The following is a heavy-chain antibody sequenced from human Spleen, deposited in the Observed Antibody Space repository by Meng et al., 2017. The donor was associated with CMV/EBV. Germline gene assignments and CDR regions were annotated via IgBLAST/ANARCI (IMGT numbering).Heavy chain of an antibody. D-gene: IGHD2-2*01. CDR3: ASPAYCSSTSCYTYYGMDV. CDR2: INPNSGGT. V-gene: IGHV1-2*02. CDR1: GYTFTDYY. J-gene: IGHJ6*02. Sequence: ASVKVSCKASGYTFTDYYLQWVRQAPGQGLEWMGWINPNSGGTNYAQKFQGRVTMTRDTSISTAYMELSRLRSDDTAVYYCASPAYCSSTSCYTYYGMDVWGQGTTVTVSS.